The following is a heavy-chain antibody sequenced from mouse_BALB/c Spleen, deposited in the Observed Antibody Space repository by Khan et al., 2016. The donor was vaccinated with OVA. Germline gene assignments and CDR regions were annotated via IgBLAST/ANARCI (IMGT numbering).Heavy chain of an antibody. V-gene: IGHV1S136*01. D-gene: IGHD4-1*01. CDR2: INPDNAGT. CDR1: GYTFTNYV. Sequence: VQLQQSGPELVEPGASVKMSCKASGYTFTNYVIHWVKQKPGQGLEWIGYINPDNAGTRYNEKFKGKATLTSDISSTSASMELLSLTSEDSAIYCCAREASSWDFSVPYWGQGTLVTVSA. J-gene: IGHJ3*01. CDR3: AREASSWDFSVPY.